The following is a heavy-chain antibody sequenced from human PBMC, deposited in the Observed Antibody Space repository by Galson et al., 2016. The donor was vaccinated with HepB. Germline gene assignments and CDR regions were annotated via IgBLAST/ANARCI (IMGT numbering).Heavy chain of an antibody. CDR3: STFGGGRIVGAQSP. D-gene: IGHD1-26*01. CDR2: VKSKTDGGTT. J-gene: IGHJ5*02. CDR1: GFTFSNAW. V-gene: IGHV3-15*01. Sequence: SLRLSCAASGFTFSNAWMSWVRQAPGKGLEWVGRVKSKTDGGTTDCAAPVEGRFTISRDDSKNTLYLQMNSLKTEDTAVYYCSTFGGGRIVGAQSPWGQGTLVTVSS.